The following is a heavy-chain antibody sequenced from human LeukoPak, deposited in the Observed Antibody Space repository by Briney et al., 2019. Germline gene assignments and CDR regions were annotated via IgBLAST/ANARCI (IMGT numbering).Heavy chain of an antibody. Sequence: PSETLSLTCTGSVGSVSTSLHYWGWIRQPPGQGLEWIGTTYFTGNTYYNPSLQSRVNISIDTSKHQFFLRLGSVTASDTAVYYCASHLGRDVFDYWGQGVLVAVSS. CDR1: VGSVSTSLHY. D-gene: IGHD3-16*01. V-gene: IGHV4-39*01. J-gene: IGHJ4*02. CDR2: TYFTGNT. CDR3: ASHLGRDVFDY.